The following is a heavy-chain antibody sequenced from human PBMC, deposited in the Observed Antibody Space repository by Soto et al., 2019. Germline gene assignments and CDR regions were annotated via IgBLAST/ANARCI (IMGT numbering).Heavy chain of an antibody. V-gene: IGHV3-23*01. Sequence: CGSLRLPCTTSGFSFINYAMSWVRQAPGKGPEWVSVITGSGVSTRYAESVKGRFTISRDNSKDTVYLQMNNLRADDTAIYYCAKCPSIGVLIRPQFYNWDQEIRLTV. CDR3: AKCPSIGVLIRPQFYN. CDR1: GFSFINYA. D-gene: IGHD3-16*01. CDR2: ITGSGVST. J-gene: IGHJ4*02.